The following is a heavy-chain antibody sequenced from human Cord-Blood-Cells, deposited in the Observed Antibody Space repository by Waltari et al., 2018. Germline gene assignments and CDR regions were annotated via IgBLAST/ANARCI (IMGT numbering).Heavy chain of an antibody. D-gene: IGHD1-26*01. CDR3: AKDRRSYYYFDY. V-gene: IGHV3-23*01. Sequence: EVQLLESGGGLVPPGGSLRLSCAASGFTFSRYAMRWVRQAPGKGLEWVSAISGSGGSTYYADSVKGRFTISRDNSKNTLYLQMNSLRAEDTAVYYCAKDRRSYYYFDYWGQGTLVTVSS. CDR2: ISGSGGST. CDR1: GFTFSRYA. J-gene: IGHJ4*02.